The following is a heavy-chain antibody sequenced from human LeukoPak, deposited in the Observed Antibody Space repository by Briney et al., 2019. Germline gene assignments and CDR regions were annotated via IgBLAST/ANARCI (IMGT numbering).Heavy chain of an antibody. Sequence: GESLKISCKGSGYSFTSYWIGWVRQMPGKGLERMGIIYPGDSDTRYSPSFQGQVTISADKSISTAYLQWSSLKASDTAMYYCAITYYYDSSGYRQIDYWGQGTLVTVSS. V-gene: IGHV5-51*01. CDR3: AITYYYDSSGYRQIDY. CDR1: GYSFTSYW. CDR2: IYPGDSDT. D-gene: IGHD3-22*01. J-gene: IGHJ4*02.